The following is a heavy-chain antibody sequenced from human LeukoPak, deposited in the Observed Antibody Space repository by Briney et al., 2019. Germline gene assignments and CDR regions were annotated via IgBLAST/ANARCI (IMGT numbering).Heavy chain of an antibody. Sequence: GGSLRLSCAASGFTFSSYGMHWVRQAPGKGLEWVAAIWNDGCNKYYADSVQGRFTISRDNSKNTLYLQMNSLRAEDTAVYYCARDHPPYYFDSWGQGTLVTVSS. CDR1: GFTFSSYG. V-gene: IGHV3-33*01. CDR3: ARDHPPYYFDS. J-gene: IGHJ4*02. CDR2: IWNDGCNK.